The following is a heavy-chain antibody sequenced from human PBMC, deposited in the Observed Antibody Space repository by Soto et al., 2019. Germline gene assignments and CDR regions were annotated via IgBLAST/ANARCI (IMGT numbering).Heavy chain of an antibody. J-gene: IGHJ6*02. Sequence: GASVKVSCKASGGTFSSYAISWVRQAPGQGLERMGGIIPIFGTANYAQKFQGRVTITADESTSTAYMELSSLRSEDTAVYYCAREYKWLVPGDENTYYYYYGMDVWGQGTTVTVSS. CDR3: AREYKWLVPGDENTYYYYYGMDV. CDR2: IIPIFGTA. D-gene: IGHD6-19*01. CDR1: GGTFSSYA. V-gene: IGHV1-69*13.